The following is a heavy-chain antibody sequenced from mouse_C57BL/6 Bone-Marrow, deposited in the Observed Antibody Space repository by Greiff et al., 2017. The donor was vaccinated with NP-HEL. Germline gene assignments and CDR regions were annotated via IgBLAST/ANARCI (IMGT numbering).Heavy chain of an antibody. Sequence: ESGPGLVKPSQSLSLTCSVTGYSITSGYYWNWIRQFPGNKLEWMGYISYDGSNNYNPSLKNRISITRDTSKNQFFLKLNSVTTEDTATYYCASLDSFAYWGQGTLVTVSA. J-gene: IGHJ3*01. V-gene: IGHV3-6*01. CDR1: GYSITSGYY. CDR2: ISYDGSN. CDR3: ASLDSFAY.